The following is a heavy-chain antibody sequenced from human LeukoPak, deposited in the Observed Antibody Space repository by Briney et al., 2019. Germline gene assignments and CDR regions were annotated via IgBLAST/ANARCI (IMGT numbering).Heavy chain of an antibody. Sequence: GGTLRLSCAASGFTFSNYAMSWVRQAPGKGLEWVGRIKSKTDGGTTDYAAPVKGRFTISRDDSKNTLYLQMNSLKTEDTAVYYCTTDPESRYSYVNWFDPWGQGTLVTVSS. CDR1: GFTFSNYA. CDR3: TTDPESRYSYVNWFDP. CDR2: IKSKTDGGTT. J-gene: IGHJ5*02. D-gene: IGHD5-18*01. V-gene: IGHV3-15*01.